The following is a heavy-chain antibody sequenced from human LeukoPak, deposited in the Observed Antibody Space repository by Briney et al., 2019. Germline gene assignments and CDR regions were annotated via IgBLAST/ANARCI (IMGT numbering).Heavy chain of an antibody. CDR1: GYSITTGHY. J-gene: IGHJ4*02. CDR2: ISHSGST. Sequence: PSETLSLTCTVSGYSITTGHYWGWIRQPPGKGLEWIGSISHSGSTYYNPSLKSRVTISVDKFKNQFSLKLSSVTAADTAVYYCASKLTAVAGYFDCWGQGTLVTVSS. CDR3: ASKLTAVAGYFDC. D-gene: IGHD6-19*01. V-gene: IGHV4-38-2*02.